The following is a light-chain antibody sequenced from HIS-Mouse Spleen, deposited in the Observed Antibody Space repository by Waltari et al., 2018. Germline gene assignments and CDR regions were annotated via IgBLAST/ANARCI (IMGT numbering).Light chain of an antibody. Sequence: EIVMTQSPATLSVSPGERATLSCRASQSVSSNLAWYQQKPGQAPRLLIYGASTRATGIPARFSGSGSGTEFTLTISSLQSEYFAVYYCQQYNNWPPGLFTFGPGTKVDIK. J-gene: IGKJ3*01. V-gene: IGKV3-15*01. CDR2: GAS. CDR1: QSVSSN. CDR3: QQYNNWPPGLFT.